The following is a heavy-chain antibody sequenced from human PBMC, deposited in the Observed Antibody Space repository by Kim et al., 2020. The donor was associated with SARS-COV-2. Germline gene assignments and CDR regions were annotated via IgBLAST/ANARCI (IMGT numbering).Heavy chain of an antibody. CDR1: GFSLSDYW. Sequence: GGSLRLSCEASGFSLSDYWMHWVRQGPGRGLVWVSRIVSGAFMSAYADSVKGRFTISRDNAKNTIYLQMNGLRVDDTAIYYCVRGMGDYWGQGTLVSVSS. V-gene: IGHV3-74*01. J-gene: IGHJ4*02. CDR2: IVSGAFMS. CDR3: VRGMGDY.